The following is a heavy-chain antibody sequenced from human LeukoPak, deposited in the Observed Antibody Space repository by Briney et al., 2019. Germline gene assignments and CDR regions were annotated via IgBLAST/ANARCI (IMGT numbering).Heavy chain of an antibody. V-gene: IGHV3-30*18. Sequence: GRSLRLSCAASGFTFSSYGMHWVRQAPGKGLEWVAVISYDGSNKYYADSVKSRFTISRDNSKNTLYLQMNSLRAEDTAVYYCAKDLSGPIGYWGQGTLVTVSS. J-gene: IGHJ4*02. CDR1: GFTFSSYG. CDR2: ISYDGSNK. CDR3: AKDLSGPIGY. D-gene: IGHD6-19*01.